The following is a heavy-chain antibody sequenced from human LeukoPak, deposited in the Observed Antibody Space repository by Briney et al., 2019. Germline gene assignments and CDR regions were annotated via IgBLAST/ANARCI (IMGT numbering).Heavy chain of an antibody. CDR2: IYGGRNNT. CDR1: GFTVRNNY. Sequence: GGSLRLSCTLSGFTVRNNYMSWVREAPGKGLEWVSVIYGGRNNTVYADSVKGRFTISRDNSRNTIYLQIDSLRAEDTATYYCAREFRQTYSSGWSLDYWGQGTLVTVSS. J-gene: IGHJ4*02. CDR3: AREFRQTYSSGWSLDY. V-gene: IGHV3-53*01. D-gene: IGHD6-19*01.